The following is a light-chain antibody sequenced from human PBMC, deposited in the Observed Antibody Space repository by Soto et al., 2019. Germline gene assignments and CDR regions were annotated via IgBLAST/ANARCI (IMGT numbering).Light chain of an antibody. CDR1: QSVSSD. J-gene: IGKJ1*01. CDR3: QQYNNWPRT. CDR2: AAS. V-gene: IGKV3-15*01. Sequence: EIVMTQSPATLSVSPGERATLSCRASQSVSSDLAWYQQKFGRAPRLLIYAASTRATGIPANFSGSGSGTEFTLTISSLQSEDFAVYYCQQYNNWPRTFGQGTKVDNK.